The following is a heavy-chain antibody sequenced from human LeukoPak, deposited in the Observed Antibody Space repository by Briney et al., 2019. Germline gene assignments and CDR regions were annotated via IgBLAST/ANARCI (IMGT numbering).Heavy chain of an antibody. Sequence: ASVKVSCKASGYTFTSYYMHWVRQAPGQGLEWRGIINPSGGSTSYAQKFQGRVTMTRDMSTSTVYMELSSLRSEDTAVYYCARLSPDYGDYEAGWFDPWGQGTLVTVSS. J-gene: IGHJ5*02. CDR2: INPSGGST. D-gene: IGHD4-17*01. V-gene: IGHV1-46*01. CDR3: ARLSPDYGDYEAGWFDP. CDR1: GYTFTSYY.